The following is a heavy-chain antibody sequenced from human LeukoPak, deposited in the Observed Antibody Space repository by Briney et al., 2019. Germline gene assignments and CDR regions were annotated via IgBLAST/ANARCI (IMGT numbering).Heavy chain of an antibody. CDR1: GYTFTSYA. Sequence: ASVKVSRKASGYTFTSYAMHWVRQAPGQRLEWMGWINAGNGNTKYSQKFQGRVTITRDTSASTAYMELSSLRSEDTAVYYCARDRLTGTIAVAGGGAFDIWGQGTMVTVSS. V-gene: IGHV1-3*01. D-gene: IGHD6-19*01. J-gene: IGHJ3*02. CDR2: INAGNGNT. CDR3: ARDRLTGTIAVAGGGAFDI.